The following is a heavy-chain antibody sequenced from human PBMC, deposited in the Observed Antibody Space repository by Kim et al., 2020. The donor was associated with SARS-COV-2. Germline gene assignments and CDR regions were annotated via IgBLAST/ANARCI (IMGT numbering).Heavy chain of an antibody. V-gene: IGHV4-31*03. CDR3: ARDSGICSSTSCYTDSFDY. D-gene: IGHD2-2*02. Sequence: SETLSLTCTVSGGSISSGGYYWSWIRQHPGKGLEWIGYIYYSGSTYYNPSLKSRVTISVDTSKNQFSLKLSSVTAADTAVYYCARDSGICSSTSCYTDSFDYWGQGTLVPSPQ. CDR1: GGSISSGGYY. J-gene: IGHJ4*02. CDR2: IYYSGST.